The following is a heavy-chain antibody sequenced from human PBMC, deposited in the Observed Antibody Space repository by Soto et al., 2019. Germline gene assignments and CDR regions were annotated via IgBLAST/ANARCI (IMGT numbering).Heavy chain of an antibody. CDR2: INGGSGGT. CDR1: GYTLAGFG. J-gene: IGHJ3*02. Sequence: ASVKVSCKASGYTLAGFGMHWVRQAPGQRLEWMGWINGGSGGTKYSQQFQDRVTITRDTFASTAYMELSSLSSEDTAVYYCARDSSYSSRAFDIWGQGTMVTVSS. V-gene: IGHV1-3*01. CDR3: ARDSSYSSRAFDI. D-gene: IGHD2-21*01.